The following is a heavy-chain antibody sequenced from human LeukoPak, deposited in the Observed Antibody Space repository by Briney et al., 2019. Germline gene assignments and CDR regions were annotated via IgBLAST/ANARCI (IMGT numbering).Heavy chain of an antibody. CDR3: SLSLGDPLTGDP. J-gene: IGHJ5*02. Sequence: ASVKVSCKASGCTFTGYYMHWVRQAPGQGLEWMGWINPNSGGTNYAQKFQGRVTMTRDTSISTAYMELSRLRSDDTAVYYCSLSLGDPLTGDPWGQGTLVTVSS. CDR2: INPNSGGT. V-gene: IGHV1-2*02. CDR1: GCTFTGYY. D-gene: IGHD3-16*01.